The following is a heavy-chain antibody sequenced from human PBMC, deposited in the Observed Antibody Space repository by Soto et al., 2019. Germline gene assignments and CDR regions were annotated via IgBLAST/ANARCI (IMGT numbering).Heavy chain of an antibody. J-gene: IGHJ6*02. V-gene: IGHV4-34*02. CDR2: IKHSGGT. CDR1: GGPFRVTY. D-gene: IGHD3-3*02. Sequence: QWQLKQGGAGLLKPPGTLSLTAASYGGPFRVTYWTWFRQAPGKGLEGFGEIKHSGGTNYNSSLKSRVTISVDTSKNQFSLILYSVTAADTAVYYCARDRQYYHFWSGYQNEGPYDMDVWGQGTTVTVSS. CDR3: ARDRQYYHFWSGYQNEGPYDMDV.